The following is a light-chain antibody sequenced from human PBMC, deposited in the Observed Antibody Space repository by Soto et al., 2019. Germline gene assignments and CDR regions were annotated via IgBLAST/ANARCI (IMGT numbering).Light chain of an antibody. V-gene: IGLV2-23*01. CDR3: CLYLGGTSV. J-gene: IGLJ7*01. Sequence: QSVLTQPASVSGSPGQSITISCSGVSGDVGNYNLVSWYQQYPSKAPALLIYEDDKRPSGFSNRFSGSKSDSTASLTISGLQAEDEADYYCCLYLGGTSVFGGGTQLTVL. CDR2: EDD. CDR1: SGDVGNYNL.